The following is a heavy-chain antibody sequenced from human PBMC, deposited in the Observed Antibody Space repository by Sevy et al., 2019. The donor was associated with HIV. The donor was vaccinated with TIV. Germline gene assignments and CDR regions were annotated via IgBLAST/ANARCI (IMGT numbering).Heavy chain of an antibody. Sequence: SENLSLTCAVYGGSFSGYYWSWIRQPPGKGLEWIGEINHSGSTNYNPSLKSRVTISVDTSKNQFSLKLGSVTAADTAVYYCARGPGGGYCSGGSCSTEYNWFDPWGQGTLVTVSS. J-gene: IGHJ5*02. CDR2: INHSGST. V-gene: IGHV4-34*01. CDR3: ARGPGGGYCSGGSCSTEYNWFDP. CDR1: GGSFSGYY. D-gene: IGHD2-15*01.